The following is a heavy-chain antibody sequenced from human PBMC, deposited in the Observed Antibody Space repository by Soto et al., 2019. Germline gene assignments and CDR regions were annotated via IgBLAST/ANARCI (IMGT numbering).Heavy chain of an antibody. Sequence: QVQLVESGGGVVQFGRSLRLSCAVSGFTFSAFPMFWVRQAPGKGLEWVAFISYDGRNEDYADSVKGRFTISSDNSKNTLYLQMNSLSSEDTAVYYCTKGVVREPAYFDSWGQGTLVTVSS. CDR2: ISYDGRNE. V-gene: IGHV3-30*18. J-gene: IGHJ4*02. CDR1: GFTFSAFP. D-gene: IGHD3-10*01. CDR3: TKGVVREPAYFDS.